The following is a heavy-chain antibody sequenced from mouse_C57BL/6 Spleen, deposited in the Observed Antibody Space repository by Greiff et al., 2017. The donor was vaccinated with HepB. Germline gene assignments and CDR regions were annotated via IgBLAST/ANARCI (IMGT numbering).Heavy chain of an antibody. CDR3: ARGGIYDGYYVAMDY. CDR2: IYPGSGST. V-gene: IGHV1-55*01. J-gene: IGHJ4*01. Sequence: QVQLQQPGAELVKPGASVKMSCKASGYTFTSYWITWVKQRPGQGLEWIGVIYPGSGSTNYNEKFKSKATLTVDTSSSTAYMQLSSLTSEDSAVYYCARGGIYDGYYVAMDYWGQGTSVTVSS. CDR1: GYTFTSYW. D-gene: IGHD2-3*01.